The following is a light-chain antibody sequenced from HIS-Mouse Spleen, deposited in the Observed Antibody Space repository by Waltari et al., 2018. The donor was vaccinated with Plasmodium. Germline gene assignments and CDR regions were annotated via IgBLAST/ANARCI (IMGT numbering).Light chain of an antibody. Sequence: DVVMTQSPLSLPVTLGQPASISSRSSQSLVYSDGNTYLNWFRQRPGQSPRRLMYKVSNRDSGVPDRFSGSGSGTDSTLKISRVEAEDVGVYYCMQGTHWPYTFGQGTKLEIK. CDR3: MQGTHWPYT. V-gene: IGKV2-30*01. CDR1: QSLVYSDGNTY. J-gene: IGKJ2*01. CDR2: KVS.